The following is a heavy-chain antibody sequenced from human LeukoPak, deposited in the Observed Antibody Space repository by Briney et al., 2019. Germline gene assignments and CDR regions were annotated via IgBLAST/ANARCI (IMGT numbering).Heavy chain of an antibody. CDR2: TYYRSQWKN. CDR3: AGGYAFDV. J-gene: IGHJ3*01. Sequence: SLTLSLTFAISGDSVSNNNYAWNWLRHSPSRGVEWLGSTYYRSQWKNDYARSVMSRISVDPDTSKNQFSLHLSSVPPDDTAVYYCAGGYAFDVWGQGTLVTVSS. V-gene: IGHV6-1*01. CDR1: GDSVSNNNYA.